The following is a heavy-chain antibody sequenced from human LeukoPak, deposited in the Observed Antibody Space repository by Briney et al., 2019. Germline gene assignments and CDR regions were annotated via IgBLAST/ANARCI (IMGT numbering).Heavy chain of an antibody. Sequence: HPGGSLRLSCAASGFTFSSYWMSWVRQAPGKVLEWVANIKQDGSEKYYVDSVKGRFTISRDNAKNSLSLQMTSLRAEDTAVYYCSRLMNVFGFDYWGQGALVTVSS. CDR2: IKQDGSEK. V-gene: IGHV3-7*01. J-gene: IGHJ4*02. CDR3: SRLMNVFGFDY. D-gene: IGHD3-16*01. CDR1: GFTFSSYW.